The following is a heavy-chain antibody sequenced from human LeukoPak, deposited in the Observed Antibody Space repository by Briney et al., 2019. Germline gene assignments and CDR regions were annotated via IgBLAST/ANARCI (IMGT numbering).Heavy chain of an antibody. CDR1: GGSISSSSYY. CDR3: ARRITISINWFDP. J-gene: IGHJ5*02. D-gene: IGHD3-3*01. V-gene: IGHV4-39*01. CDR2: IYYSGST. Sequence: SETLSLTCTVSGGSISSSSYYWGWIRQPPGKGLEWIGSIYYSGSTYYNPSLKSRVTISVDTSKNQFSLKLGSVTAADTAVYYCARRITISINWFDPWGQGTLVTVSS.